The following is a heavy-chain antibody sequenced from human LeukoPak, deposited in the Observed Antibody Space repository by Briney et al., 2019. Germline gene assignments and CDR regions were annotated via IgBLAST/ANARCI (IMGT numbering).Heavy chain of an antibody. CDR2: ISSSSSYI. CDR3: ARLYCSGGSCYGSFDY. J-gene: IGHJ4*02. Sequence: PGGSLRLSCAASGFTFSSYSMNWVRQAPGKGLEWVSSISSSSSYIYYADSVKGRFTISRDNAKNSLYLQMNSLRAEDTAVYYCARLYCSGGSCYGSFDYWGQGTLVTVSS. CDR1: GFTFSSYS. D-gene: IGHD2-15*01. V-gene: IGHV3-21*01.